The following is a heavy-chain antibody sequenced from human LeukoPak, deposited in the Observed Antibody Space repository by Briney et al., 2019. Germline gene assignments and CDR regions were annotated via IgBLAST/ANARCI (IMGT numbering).Heavy chain of an antibody. CDR1: GGSISSYY. CDR2: IYYSGST. Sequence: SETLSLTCTVSGGSISSYYWSWIRQPPGKGLEWIGYIYYSGSTNYNPSLRSRVTISVDTSKNQFSLKLSSVTAADTAVYYCARVCYDSSCDYWGQGTLVTVSS. J-gene: IGHJ4*02. V-gene: IGHV4-59*01. CDR3: ARVCYDSSCDY. D-gene: IGHD3-22*01.